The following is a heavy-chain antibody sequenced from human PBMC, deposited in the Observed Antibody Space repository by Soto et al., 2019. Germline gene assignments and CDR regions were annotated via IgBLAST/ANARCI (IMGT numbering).Heavy chain of an antibody. Sequence: GGSLRFSCAASGFTFSSYGMHWVRQAPGKGLEWVAVIGYDGSKRDYADSVKGRFTISRDNSKNTLFLQMNSLRPEDTAVYYCARDPVNYYGSWTYGMDVWGQGTTVTVSS. J-gene: IGHJ6*02. CDR1: GFTFSSYG. V-gene: IGHV3-30*03. CDR2: IGYDGSKR. CDR3: ARDPVNYYGSWTYGMDV. D-gene: IGHD3-10*01.